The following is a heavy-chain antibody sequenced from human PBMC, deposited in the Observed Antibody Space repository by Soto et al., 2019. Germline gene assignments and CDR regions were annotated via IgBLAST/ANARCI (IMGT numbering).Heavy chain of an antibody. Sequence: LSLTCAVYGGSFSGYYWSWIRQPPGKGLEWIGEINHSGSTNYNPSLKSRVTISVDTSKNQFSLKLSSVTAADTAVYYCARVAKNYYDSSGYRPFDYWGQGTLVTVSS. J-gene: IGHJ4*02. CDR3: ARVAKNYYDSSGYRPFDY. D-gene: IGHD3-22*01. CDR2: INHSGST. CDR1: GGSFSGYY. V-gene: IGHV4-34*01.